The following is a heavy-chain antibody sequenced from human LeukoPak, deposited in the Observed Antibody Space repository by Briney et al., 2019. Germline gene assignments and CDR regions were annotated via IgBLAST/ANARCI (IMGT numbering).Heavy chain of an antibody. J-gene: IGHJ6*03. CDR1: GFTVGNEW. CDR3: ARDEVVDFWVGYGTYNYYYYMDV. CDR2: IKQDGSEK. Sequence: TGGSPRLSCAADGFTVGNEWRSWVRQAPGKELEWVANIKQDGSEKDYVDSVRGRFTISRDNAQRSLYLQMNSLRAEDTAVYYCARDEVVDFWVGYGTYNYYYYMDVWGKGTTVTVSS. V-gene: IGHV3-7*01. D-gene: IGHD3-3*01.